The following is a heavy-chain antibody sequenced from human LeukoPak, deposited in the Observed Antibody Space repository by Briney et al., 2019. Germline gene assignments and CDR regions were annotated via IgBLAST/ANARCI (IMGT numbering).Heavy chain of an antibody. CDR3: AREGFDY. J-gene: IGHJ4*02. CDR2: INPNSGDT. CDR1: GYTFIGYY. V-gene: IGHV1-2*02. Sequence: GASVKVSCKASGYTFIGYYMHWVRQAPGQGPEWMGWINPNSGDTNYAQKFQDRVSVTRDTSITTAYMELSSLRSDDTAVYYCAREGFDYWGQGTLVTVSS.